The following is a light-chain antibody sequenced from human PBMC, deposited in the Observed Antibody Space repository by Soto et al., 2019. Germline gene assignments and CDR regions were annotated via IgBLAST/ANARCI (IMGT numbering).Light chain of an antibody. J-gene: IGKJ4*01. V-gene: IGKV1-27*01. Sequence: DIQMTQSPSSLSASVGDRVTITCRASQDISNYLSWYQQKPGKVPKLLIYTSSTLQSGVPSRFSGSGSGTDFTLTISSLQPEDVATYYCQKHNGAPLTFGGGPKVDIK. CDR3: QKHNGAPLT. CDR2: TSS. CDR1: QDISNY.